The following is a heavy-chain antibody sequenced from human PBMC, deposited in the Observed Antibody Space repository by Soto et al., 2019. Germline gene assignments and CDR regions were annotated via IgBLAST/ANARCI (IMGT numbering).Heavy chain of an antibody. Sequence: GGSLRLSCAASGLTFCSYEMNWVRQAPGKGLEWVSYISRSGSTIYYADSAKGRVTISRDNAKNSLYLQMNSLRAEDTAVYYCARDGRIRRPDWYFDLWGRGTLVNVS. CDR1: GLTFCSYE. CDR3: ARDGRIRRPDWYFDL. CDR2: ISRSGSTI. V-gene: IGHV3-48*03. J-gene: IGHJ2*01. D-gene: IGHD2-15*01.